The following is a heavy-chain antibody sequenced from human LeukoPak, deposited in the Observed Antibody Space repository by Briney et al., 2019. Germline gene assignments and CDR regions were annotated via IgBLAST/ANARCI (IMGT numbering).Heavy chain of an antibody. V-gene: IGHV1-46*01. D-gene: IGHD3-10*01. CDR2: INPSGGST. Sequence: ASVKVSCKASGYTFTSYGISWVRQAPGQGLEWMGIINPSGGSTSYAQKFQGRVTMTRDTSTSTVYMELSSLRSEDTAVYYCASSGHPPPNQAHAFDIWGQGTMVTVSS. J-gene: IGHJ3*02. CDR1: GYTFTSYG. CDR3: ASSGHPPPNQAHAFDI.